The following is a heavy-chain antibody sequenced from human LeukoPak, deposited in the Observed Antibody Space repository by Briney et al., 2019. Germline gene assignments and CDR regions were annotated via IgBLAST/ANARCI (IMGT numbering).Heavy chain of an antibody. V-gene: IGHV3-30*18. Sequence: GGSLRLSCAASGFTFSSYGMHWVRQAPGKGLEWVAVISYDGSNKYYAGSVKGRFTISRDNSKNTLYLQMNSLRAEDTAVYYCAKDRVSYCGGDCYRVFDYWGQGTLVTVSS. J-gene: IGHJ4*02. CDR2: ISYDGSNK. CDR3: AKDRVSYCGGDCYRVFDY. CDR1: GFTFSSYG. D-gene: IGHD2-21*02.